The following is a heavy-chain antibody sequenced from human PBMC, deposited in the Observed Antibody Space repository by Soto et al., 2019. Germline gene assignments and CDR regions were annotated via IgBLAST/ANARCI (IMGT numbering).Heavy chain of an antibody. CDR3: ARRYKDGRRDCVSTSCLFDP. Sequence: GGSLRLSCAASGFTFRDYYMSWIRQAPGKGLEWVSYISSSSSTIYYADSVKGRFTISRDNAKNSLYLQMNSLRAEDTAVYYCARRYKDGRRDCVSTSCLFDPWGQGTLVTVSS. CDR2: ISSSSSTI. J-gene: IGHJ5*02. V-gene: IGHV3-11*04. D-gene: IGHD2-2*01. CDR1: GFTFRDYY.